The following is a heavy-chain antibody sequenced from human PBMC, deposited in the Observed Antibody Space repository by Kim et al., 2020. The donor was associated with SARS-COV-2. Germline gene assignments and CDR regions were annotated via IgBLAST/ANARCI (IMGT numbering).Heavy chain of an antibody. CDR3: AKEDIVATIGGVRYYYGMYV. CDR1: GFTFDDYA. D-gene: IGHD5-12*01. CDR2: MSLISGSI. V-gene: IGHV3-9*01. J-gene: IGHJ6*02. Sequence: GGSLRLSCAASGFTFDDYAMHWVRQAPGKGLEWVSGMSLISGSIGYADSVTCRFTISRYNAKNSLYLQMNSLRAEDTALYYCAKEDIVATIGGVRYYYGMYVWGQGTTVTVSS.